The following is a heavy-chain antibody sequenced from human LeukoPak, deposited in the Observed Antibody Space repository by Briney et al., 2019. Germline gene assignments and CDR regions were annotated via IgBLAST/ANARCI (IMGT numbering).Heavy chain of an antibody. Sequence: GGSLRLSCAASGLTFSSYSMNWVRQAPGKGLEWVSSISSSSSYIYYADSVKGRFTISRDNANNSLYLQMNYLRAEDTAVYYCARDSKVVNWYYFDYWGQGTLVTVSS. J-gene: IGHJ4*02. V-gene: IGHV3-21*01. CDR1: GLTFSSYS. CDR2: ISSSSSYI. D-gene: IGHD2-21*01. CDR3: ARDSKVVNWYYFDY.